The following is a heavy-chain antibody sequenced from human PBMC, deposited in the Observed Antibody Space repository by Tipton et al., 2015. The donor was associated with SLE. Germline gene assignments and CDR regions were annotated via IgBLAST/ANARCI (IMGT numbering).Heavy chain of an antibody. D-gene: IGHD4-17*01. CDR3: ARAPREPYGDTVDAFDI. CDR2: IYYSGST. V-gene: IGHV4-59*11. Sequence: TLSLTCTVSGGSISSHYWSWIRQPPGKGLEWIGSIYYSGSTYYNPSLKSRVTISVDTSKNQFSLKLSSVTAADTAVYYCARAPREPYGDTVDAFDIWGQGTMVTVSS. CDR1: GGSISSHY. J-gene: IGHJ3*02.